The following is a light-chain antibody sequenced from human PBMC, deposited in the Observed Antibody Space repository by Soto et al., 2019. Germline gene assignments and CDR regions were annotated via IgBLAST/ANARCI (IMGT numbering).Light chain of an antibody. CDR1: QSVDIN. J-gene: IGKJ1*01. Sequence: SGTERDKITHSCRASQSVDINLAWYQQRAGQAPRLLVYGASTKATDMPGRFSGRGSGTEFTLTIDNLQSEDFAVYDCRESRNWRRTCGQGTKVDIK. CDR3: RESRNWRRT. CDR2: GAS. V-gene: IGKV3-15*01.